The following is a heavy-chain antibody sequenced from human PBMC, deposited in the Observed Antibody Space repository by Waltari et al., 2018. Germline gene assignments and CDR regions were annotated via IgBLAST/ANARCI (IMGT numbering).Heavy chain of an antibody. J-gene: IGHJ3*02. V-gene: IGHV4-30-2*01. D-gene: IGHD6-19*01. CDR2: IYHSGST. CDR3: ARAMSSGWSDAFDI. CDR1: GGSISSGGYS. Sequence: QLQLQESGSGLVKPSQTLSLTCAVSGGSISSGGYSWSWIRQPPGKGLEWIGYIYHSGSTYYNPSLKSRVTISVDRSKNQFSLKLSSVTAADTAVYYCARAMSSGWSDAFDIWGQGTMVTVSS.